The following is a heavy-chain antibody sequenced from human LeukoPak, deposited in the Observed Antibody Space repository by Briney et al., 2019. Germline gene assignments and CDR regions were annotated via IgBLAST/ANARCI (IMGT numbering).Heavy chain of an antibody. CDR2: INPSSGAT. Sequence: ASVKVSCKASGYTFTSYYMHWVRQAPGQGLEWMGWINPSSGATNYAQNFQGRVTMTRDTSVSTAYMELSGLRSDDTAVYYCARSSLAVAGSVFDYWGQGTLVTVSS. CDR3: ARSSLAVAGSVFDY. J-gene: IGHJ4*02. CDR1: GYTFTSYY. V-gene: IGHV1-2*02. D-gene: IGHD6-19*01.